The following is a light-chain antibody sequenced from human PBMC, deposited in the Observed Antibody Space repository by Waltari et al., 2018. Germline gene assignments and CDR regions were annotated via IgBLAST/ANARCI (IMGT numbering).Light chain of an antibody. CDR1: SIDLGHYAY. CDR2: DVS. Sequence: QSALTQPAPVSGSPGQSISISCTGTSIDLGHYAYFPWFQQKPGKAPKMMIYDVSHRPSGVSNRFSGSKSGNTASLIISGLQSEDEGDYYCSSYSGTNTRVIFGGGTKLTVL. V-gene: IGLV2-14*03. J-gene: IGLJ2*01. CDR3: SSYSGTNTRVI.